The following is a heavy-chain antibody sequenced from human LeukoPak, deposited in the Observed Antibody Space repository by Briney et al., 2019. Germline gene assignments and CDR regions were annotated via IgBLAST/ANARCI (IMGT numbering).Heavy chain of an antibody. CDR3: ATTSPIFGVVTHYYYYGMDV. Sequence: GASVEVSCKASGGTFSSYAISWVRQAPGQGLEWMGGIIPIFGTANYAQKFQGRVTITADESTSTAYMELSSLRSEDTAVYYCATTSPIFGVVTHYYYYGMDVWGQGTTVTVSS. CDR1: GGTFSSYA. CDR2: IIPIFGTA. V-gene: IGHV1-69*13. J-gene: IGHJ6*02. D-gene: IGHD3-3*01.